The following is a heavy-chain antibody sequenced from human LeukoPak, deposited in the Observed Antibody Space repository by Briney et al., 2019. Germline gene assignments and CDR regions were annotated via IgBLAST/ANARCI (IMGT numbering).Heavy chain of an antibody. D-gene: IGHD1-7*01. Sequence: PSETLSLTCAVYGGSFSGYYWSWIRQPPGKGLEWIGEINHSGSTNYNPSLKSRVTISVDTSKNQFSLKLSSVTAADTAVYYCARDWNSYGMDVWGQGTTVTVSS. CDR3: ARDWNSYGMDV. J-gene: IGHJ6*02. CDR2: INHSGST. V-gene: IGHV4-34*01. CDR1: GGSFSGYY.